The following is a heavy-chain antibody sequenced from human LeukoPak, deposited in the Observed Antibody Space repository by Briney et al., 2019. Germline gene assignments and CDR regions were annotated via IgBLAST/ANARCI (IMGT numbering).Heavy chain of an antibody. V-gene: IGHV3-9*01. Sequence: GGSLRLSCAASGFTFADYAMHWVRQAPGKCLEWDSGISWNSGSIGYADSVKGRFTISSDNAKNSLYLQMNSLRAEDTALYYCAKDTGSRLRYRFDPWGQGTLVTVSS. CDR2: ISWNSGSI. D-gene: IGHD4-17*01. CDR1: GFTFADYA. CDR3: AKDTGSRLRYRFDP. J-gene: IGHJ5*02.